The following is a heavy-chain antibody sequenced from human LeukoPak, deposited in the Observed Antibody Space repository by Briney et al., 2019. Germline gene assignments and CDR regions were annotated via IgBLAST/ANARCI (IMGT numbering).Heavy chain of an antibody. Sequence: SETLSLTCTVSGGSISSYYWSWIRQPPGKGLEWIGYIYYSGSTNYNPSLKSRVTISVDTSKNQFSLKLSSVTAADTAVYYCARSPKQMDAFDIWGQGTMVTVSS. CDR2: IYYSGST. CDR3: ARSPKQMDAFDI. J-gene: IGHJ3*02. V-gene: IGHV4-59*12. D-gene: IGHD5-24*01. CDR1: GGSISSYY.